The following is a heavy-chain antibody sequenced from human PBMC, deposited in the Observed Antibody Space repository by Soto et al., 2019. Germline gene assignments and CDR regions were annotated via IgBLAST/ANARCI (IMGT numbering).Heavy chain of an antibody. D-gene: IGHD5-18*01. CDR2: INHSEIT. J-gene: IGHJ4*02. CDR1: VGSFSGYY. CDR3: ARGGMDSYAPKKFDY. V-gene: IGHV4-34*01. Sequence: ETLSLTCAVYVGSFSGYYWSWIREPPGKGLEWIGEINHSEITDYNASLKSRITISVDTSKNQFSLKLSSMTAADTAVYYCARGGMDSYAPKKFDYWGQGTLVTVSS.